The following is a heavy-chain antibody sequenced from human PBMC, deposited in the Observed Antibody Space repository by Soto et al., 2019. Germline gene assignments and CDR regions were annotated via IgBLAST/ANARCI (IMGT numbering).Heavy chain of an antibody. J-gene: IGHJ4*02. CDR1: GFTFSSYG. CDR3: ARDFLYGAYKYFDY. D-gene: IGHD4-17*01. V-gene: IGHV3-33*01. CDR2: ICYDGSNK. Sequence: QVQLVESGGGVVQPGRSLRLSCAASGFTFSSYGMHWVRQAPGTGLEWVAVICYDGSNKYYADSVKGRFTISRDNSKNTLYLQMNSLRAEATAVYYCARDFLYGAYKYFDYWGQGTLVTVSS.